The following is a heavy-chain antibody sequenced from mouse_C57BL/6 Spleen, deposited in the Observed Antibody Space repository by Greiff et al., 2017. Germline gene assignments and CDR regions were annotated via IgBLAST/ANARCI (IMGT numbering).Heavy chain of an antibody. J-gene: IGHJ4*01. CDR2: INPNNGGT. V-gene: IGHV1-26*01. CDR3: ARRAYDGYYGGYAMDY. D-gene: IGHD2-3*01. Sequence: EVQLQQSGPELVKPGASVKISCKASGYTFTDYYMNWVKQSHGKSLEWIGDINPNNGGTSYNQKFKGKATLTVDKSSSTAYMELRSLTSEDSAVYYCARRAYDGYYGGYAMDYWGQGTSVTVSS. CDR1: GYTFTDYY.